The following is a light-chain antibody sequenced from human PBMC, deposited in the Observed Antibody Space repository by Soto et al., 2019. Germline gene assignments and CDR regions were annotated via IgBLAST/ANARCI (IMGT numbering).Light chain of an antibody. J-gene: IGLJ1*01. CDR1: SSDVGSYNL. CDR3: CSYAGSIPYV. V-gene: IGLV2-23*01. CDR2: EGS. Sequence: QSALTQPASVSGSPGQSITISCTGTSSDVGSYNLVSWYQQHPGKAPKLMIYEGSKRPSGVSNRFSASKSGNTASLTISGLQAEDEADYYCCSYAGSIPYVFGTGTKVTVL.